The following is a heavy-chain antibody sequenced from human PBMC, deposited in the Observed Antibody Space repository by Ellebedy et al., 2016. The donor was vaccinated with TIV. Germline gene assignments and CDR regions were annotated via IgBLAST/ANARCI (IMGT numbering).Heavy chain of an antibody. Sequence: ASVKVSCKASGYTFTSYYMHWVRQAPGQGLEWMGWINPNSGGTNYAQKFQGWVTMTRDTSISTAYMELSRLRSDDTAVYYCARGGKGDYYYYGMDVWGQGTTVTVSS. CDR2: INPNSGGT. J-gene: IGHJ6*02. V-gene: IGHV1-2*04. D-gene: IGHD4-23*01. CDR3: ARGGKGDYYYYGMDV. CDR1: GYTFTSYY.